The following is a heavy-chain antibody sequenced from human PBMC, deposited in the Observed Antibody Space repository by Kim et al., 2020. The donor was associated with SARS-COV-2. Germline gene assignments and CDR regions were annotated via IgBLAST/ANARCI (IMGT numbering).Heavy chain of an antibody. CDR2: ISYGGST. D-gene: IGHD2-21*02. CDR1: GGSTGRYF. J-gene: IGHJ4*02. CDR3: ARDSGSSGNSYSFDS. V-gene: IGHV4-59*01. Sequence: SETLSLTCSISGGSTGRYFWTWIRQPPGKGPEWIGHISYGGSTNSNPALKSRVTISVDASKNQISLKMTAVTAADTAVYYCARDSGSSGNSYSFDSWGQG.